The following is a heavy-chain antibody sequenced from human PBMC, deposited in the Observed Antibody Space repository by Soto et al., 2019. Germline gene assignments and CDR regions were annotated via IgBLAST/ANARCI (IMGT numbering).Heavy chain of an antibody. CDR1: GFTFSDYY. J-gene: IGHJ4*02. D-gene: IGHD3-10*01. CDR2: ISGSGSTM. V-gene: IGHV3-11*01. Sequence: QVQLVESGGGLVKPGGSLRLSCAASGFTFSDYYMNWIRQAPGKGLEWVSYISGSGSTMYYAGSVKGRFTISRDNAKNSLYLQMNSLRAEDTALYYCARVGSPMVRRLIMNFDHWGQGALVTVSS. CDR3: ARVGSPMVRRLIMNFDH.